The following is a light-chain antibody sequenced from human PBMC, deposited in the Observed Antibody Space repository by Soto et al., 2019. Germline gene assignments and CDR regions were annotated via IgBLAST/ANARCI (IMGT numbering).Light chain of an antibody. CDR1: SSDVGGYNY. CDR3: SSYTSSSTGV. J-gene: IGLJ3*02. CDR2: EVT. V-gene: IGLV2-14*01. Sequence: QSALTQPASVSGSPGQSITISCTGTSSDVGGYNYVSWYQQYPGKAPRLMIYEVTNRPSGVSNRFSGSKSGNTASLTISGLQAEDAADYYCSSYTSSSTGVFGGGTKLTVL.